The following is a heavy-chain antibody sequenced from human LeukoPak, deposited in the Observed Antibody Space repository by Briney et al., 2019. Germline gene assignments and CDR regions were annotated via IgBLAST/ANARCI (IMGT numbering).Heavy chain of an antibody. CDR1: GFTFSSYS. D-gene: IGHD2-21*02. CDR2: ISSSSSYI. V-gene: IGHV3-21*01. CDR3: ARDWRHIVVVTAIIAFDI. J-gene: IGHJ3*02. Sequence: GGSLRLSCAASGFTFSSYSMNWVRQAPGKGLEWVSSISSSSSYIYYADSVKGRFTISRDNARNSLYLQMNSLRAEDTAVYYCARDWRHIVVVTAIIAFDIWGQGTMVTVSS.